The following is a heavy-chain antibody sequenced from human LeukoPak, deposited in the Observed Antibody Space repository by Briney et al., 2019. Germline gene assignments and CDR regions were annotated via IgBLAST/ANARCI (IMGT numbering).Heavy chain of an antibody. V-gene: IGHV1-2*02. Sequence: ASVKISCKASGYTFTGYYMHWVRQAPGQGLEWMVWINPNSGGTNYAQKFQGRVTMTRDTSISTAYMELSRLTSDDTAVYYCARQGYCSSTSCRNWFAPWGQGTLVTVSS. CDR3: ARQGYCSSTSCRNWFAP. D-gene: IGHD2-2*01. J-gene: IGHJ5*02. CDR2: INPNSGGT. CDR1: GYTFTGYY.